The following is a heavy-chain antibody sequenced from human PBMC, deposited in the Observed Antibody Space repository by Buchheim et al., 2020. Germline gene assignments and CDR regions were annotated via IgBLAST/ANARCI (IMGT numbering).Heavy chain of an antibody. CDR1: GFTFSSYS. CDR3: ARQGSYGSGSYIDY. J-gene: IGHJ4*02. Sequence: EVQLVESGGGLVQPGGSLRLSCAASGFTFSSYSMNWVRQAPGKGLEWVSYISSSSSTRYYADSVKGRFPISRDNGKNSLYLQMNSLRAEDTAVYYCARQGSYGSGSYIDYWGQGTL. CDR2: ISSSSSTR. D-gene: IGHD3-10*01. V-gene: IGHV3-48*01.